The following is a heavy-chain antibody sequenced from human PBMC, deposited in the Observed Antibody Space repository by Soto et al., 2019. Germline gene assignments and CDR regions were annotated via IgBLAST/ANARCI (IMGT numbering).Heavy chain of an antibody. CDR3: ASNTVLTEENYYYMDV. Sequence: ASVKVSCKASGYTFTGYYMHWVRQAPGQGLEWMGWINPNSGGTNYAQKFQGWVTMTRDTSISTAYMELSRLRSDDTAVYYCASNTVLTEENYYYMDVWGKGTTVTVSS. J-gene: IGHJ6*03. CDR1: GYTFTGYY. CDR2: INPNSGGT. D-gene: IGHD3-10*01. V-gene: IGHV1-2*04.